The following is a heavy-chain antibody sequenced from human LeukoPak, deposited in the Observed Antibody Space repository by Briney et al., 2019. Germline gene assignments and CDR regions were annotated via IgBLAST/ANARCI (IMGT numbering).Heavy chain of an antibody. CDR2: IYYSGRT. Sequence: PSETLSLTCTVSSGSISGYCWSWIRQPPGEGLEWIGFIYYSGRTNYNPSLKSRVTISVDTSNNQFSLKVSSVTAADTAVYYCARYLNWGLDYWGQGSLVTVSS. J-gene: IGHJ4*02. V-gene: IGHV4-59*01. CDR1: SGSISGYC. CDR3: ARYLNWGLDY. D-gene: IGHD3-16*01.